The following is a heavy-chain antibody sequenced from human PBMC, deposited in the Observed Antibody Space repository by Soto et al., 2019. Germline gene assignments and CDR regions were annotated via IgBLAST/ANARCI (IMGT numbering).Heavy chain of an antibody. J-gene: IGHJ4*02. CDR1: GGTFSSYA. CDR3: ARLSFPLATVTNGAY. Sequence: QVQLVQSGAEVKKPGSSVKVSCKASGGTFSSYAISWVRQAPGQGLEWMGGIIPIFGTANYAQKFQGRVTVXXDXSKXTADMELSSLRSEDTAVYYCARLSFPLATVTNGAYWGQGTLVTVSS. V-gene: IGHV1-69*14. CDR2: IIPIFGTA. D-gene: IGHD4-17*01.